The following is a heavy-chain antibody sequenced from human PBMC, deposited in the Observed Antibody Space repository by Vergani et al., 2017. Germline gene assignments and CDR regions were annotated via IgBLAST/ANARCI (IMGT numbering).Heavy chain of an antibody. J-gene: IGHJ3*02. Sequence: VQLVESGGGVVQPGRSLRLSCAASGFTFSSYWMSWVRQAPGKGLEWVANIKQDGSEKYYVDSVKGRFTISRDNAKNSLYLQMNSLRAEDTAVYYCARAYCSSTSCYYPSAFDIWGQGTMVTVSS. CDR1: GFTFSSYW. CDR2: IKQDGSEK. V-gene: IGHV3-7*04. CDR3: ARAYCSSTSCYYPSAFDI. D-gene: IGHD2-2*01.